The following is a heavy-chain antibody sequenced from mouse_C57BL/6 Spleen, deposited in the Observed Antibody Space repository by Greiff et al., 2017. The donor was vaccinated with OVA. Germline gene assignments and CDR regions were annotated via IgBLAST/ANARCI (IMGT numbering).Heavy chain of an antibody. V-gene: IGHV1-81*01. D-gene: IGHD1-1*01. J-gene: IGHJ2*01. CDR1: GYNFTSYG. CDR2: IYPRSGNT. Sequence: QVQLKESGAELARPGASVKLSCKASGYNFTSYGISWVKQRTGQGLEWIGEIYPRSGNTYYNEKFKGKATLTADKSSSTAYMELRSLTSEDSAVYFCARDYGSSIYWGQGTTLTVSS. CDR3: ARDYGSSIY.